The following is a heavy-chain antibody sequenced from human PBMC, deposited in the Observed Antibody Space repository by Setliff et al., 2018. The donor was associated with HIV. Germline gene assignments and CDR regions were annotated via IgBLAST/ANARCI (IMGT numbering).Heavy chain of an antibody. CDR2: ISPNNGAA. V-gene: IGHV1-2*06. CDR1: GYMILGYK. Sequence: ASVKVSCKAIGYMILGYKMNWVRQAPGQGLEWIGRISPNNGAAEYAPKFQGRVNMTLDTPISTAYLEIPRLTSDDAAVYFCARPRVFDSFDVWGQGTKVTVS. CDR3: ARPRVFDSFDV. D-gene: IGHD6-6*01. J-gene: IGHJ3*01.